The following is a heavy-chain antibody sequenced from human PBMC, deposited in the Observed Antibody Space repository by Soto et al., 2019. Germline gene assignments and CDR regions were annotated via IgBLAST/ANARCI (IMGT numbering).Heavy chain of an antibody. CDR2: IYYSGST. D-gene: IGHD3-22*01. CDR3: ARLSWLGGSDP. V-gene: IGHV4-39*01. CDR1: GGSISSSSYY. J-gene: IGHJ5*02. Sequence: QLQLQESGPGLVKPSETLSLTCTVSGGSISSSSYYWGWIRQPPGKGPEWIGSIYYSGSTYYNPSLKSRVTISVDTSKNQFSLKLSSVTAADTAVYYCARLSWLGGSDPWGQGTLVTVSS.